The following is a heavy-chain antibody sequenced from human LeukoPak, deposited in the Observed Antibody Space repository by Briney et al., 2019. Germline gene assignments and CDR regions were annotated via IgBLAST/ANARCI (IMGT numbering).Heavy chain of an antibody. CDR2: IIPIFGTA. D-gene: IGHD6-6*01. J-gene: IGHJ2*01. CDR3: ARGQQLVTYWYFDL. CDR1: GGTFSSYA. V-gene: IGHV1-69*05. Sequence: SVKVSCKASGGTFSSYAISWVRQAPGQGLEWMGGIIPIFGTANYAQKSQGRVTITTDESTSTAYMELSSLRSEDTAVYYCARGQQLVTYWYFDLWGRGTLVTVSS.